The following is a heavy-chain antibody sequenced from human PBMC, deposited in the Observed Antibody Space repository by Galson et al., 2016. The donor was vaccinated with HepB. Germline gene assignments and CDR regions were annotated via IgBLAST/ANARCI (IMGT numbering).Heavy chain of an antibody. J-gene: IGHJ4*02. V-gene: IGHV4-39*01. CDR1: GDSISSNNW. CDR2: IYYSGST. Sequence: ETLSLTCAVSGDSISSNNWWTWVRQSPGKGLEWIGSIYYSGSTYYNPSLKSRVTISVDTSKNQFSLKLSSVTAADTAVYYCARVRYYFDYWGQGTLVTVSS. CDR3: ARVRYYFDY.